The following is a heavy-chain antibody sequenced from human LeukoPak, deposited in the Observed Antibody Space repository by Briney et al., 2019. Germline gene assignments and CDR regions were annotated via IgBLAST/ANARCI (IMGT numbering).Heavy chain of an antibody. D-gene: IGHD3-3*01. Sequence: ASVKVSCKASGYSFTGYYMHWVRQAPGQGLEWMGWINPNSGSTNYAQKFQDRVTMTRDTSISTAYMELSRLRSDDTAVYYCARDRNDFWSVYYECVYWGQGTLVTVSS. CDR3: ARDRNDFWSVYYECVY. CDR2: INPNSGST. V-gene: IGHV1-2*02. J-gene: IGHJ4*02. CDR1: GYSFTGYY.